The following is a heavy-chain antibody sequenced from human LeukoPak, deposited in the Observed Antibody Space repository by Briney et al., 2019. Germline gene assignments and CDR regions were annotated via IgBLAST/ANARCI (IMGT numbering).Heavy chain of an antibody. V-gene: IGHV3-23*01. Sequence: GGSLRLSCAASGCTFSSYAMSWVRKAPGKGLEWVSAISGSGGSTYYADSVKGRFTISRDNSMNSLYLQMNSLRAEDTSVYYCARVGDSGGWYYFNYWGQGTLVTVSS. CDR2: ISGSGGST. J-gene: IGHJ4*02. D-gene: IGHD6-19*01. CDR3: ARVGDSGGWYYFNY. CDR1: GCTFSSYA.